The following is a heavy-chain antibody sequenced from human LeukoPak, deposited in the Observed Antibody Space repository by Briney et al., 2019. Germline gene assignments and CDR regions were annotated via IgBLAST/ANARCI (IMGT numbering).Heavy chain of an antibody. CDR3: ASDYYDSSGSGSARTPWYFDL. CDR2: IYHSGST. CDR1: GGSFSGYY. J-gene: IGHJ2*01. D-gene: IGHD3-22*01. Sequence: SETLSLTCAVYGGSFSGYYWGWIRQPPGKGLEWIGSIYHSGSTYYNPSLKSRVTISVDTSKNQFSLKLSSVTAADTAVYYCASDYYDSSGSGSARTPWYFDLWGRGTLVTVSS. V-gene: IGHV4-38-2*01.